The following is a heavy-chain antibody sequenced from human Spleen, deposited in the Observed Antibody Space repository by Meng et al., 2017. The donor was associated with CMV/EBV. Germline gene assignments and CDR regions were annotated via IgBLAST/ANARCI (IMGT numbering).Heavy chain of an antibody. J-gene: IGHJ6*02. CDR2: IWYDGTNK. D-gene: IGHD6-13*01. CDR1: GFTFSSYG. Sequence: LSLTCAASGFTFSSYGIHWVRQAPGKGLEWVAVIWYDGTNKYYADSVKGRFTISRDNSKNTLYLYMNSLRAEDTAVYYCAKDRSAEYFYYGMDVWGQGTTVTVSS. CDR3: AKDRSAEYFYYGMDV. V-gene: IGHV3-33*06.